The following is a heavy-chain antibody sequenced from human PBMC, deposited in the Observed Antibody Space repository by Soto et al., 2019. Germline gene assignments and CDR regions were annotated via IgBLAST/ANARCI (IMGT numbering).Heavy chain of an antibody. J-gene: IGHJ4*02. CDR2: ITTTSGGGAA. V-gene: IGHV3-15*01. CDR3: TTLNRGGFDY. Sequence: EVQLVESGGGLVKPGGSLRLSCAASGFTFTNVWMSWVRQAPGKGLEWFGRITTTSGGGAADYAAPLRGTFTISREDLRNMVYLEMNSLKTADTAVYYCTTLNRGGFDYWGQGALVAVSS. CDR1: GFTFTNVW.